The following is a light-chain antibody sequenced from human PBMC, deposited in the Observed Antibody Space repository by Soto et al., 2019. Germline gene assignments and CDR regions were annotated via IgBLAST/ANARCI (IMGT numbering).Light chain of an antibody. CDR3: CSYADGSIYF. Sequence: QSALTQPASVSGSPGQSITISCTGTSSDVGGYNYVSWYQQHPGKAPKLMIYEVSNRPSGVSFRFSGSKSGNTASLTISGLQAEDEGDYYCCSYADGSIYFFGTGTKLTVL. CDR1: SSDVGGYNY. CDR2: EVS. V-gene: IGLV2-14*01. J-gene: IGLJ1*01.